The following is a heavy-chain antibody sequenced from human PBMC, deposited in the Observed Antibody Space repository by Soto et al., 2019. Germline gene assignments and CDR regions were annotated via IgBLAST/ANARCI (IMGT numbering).Heavy chain of an antibody. J-gene: IGHJ4*02. V-gene: IGHV2-5*02. CDR1: GFSLSTSGVG. CDR3: AHKCPEDWPLDY. D-gene: IGHD3-9*01. CDR2: IYWDDSK. Sequence: QITLKESGPTLVRPTQTLTLTCAFSGFSLSTSGVGVGWIRQPPGKALEWLAVIYWDDSKHYSPSLRSRLTITKDTSKNQVVLTMTNRDPMDTGTYYCAHKCPEDWPLDYWGQGTLVTVSS.